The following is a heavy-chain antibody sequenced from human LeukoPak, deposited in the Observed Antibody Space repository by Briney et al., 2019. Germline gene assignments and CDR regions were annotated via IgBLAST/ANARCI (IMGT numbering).Heavy chain of an antibody. CDR3: ARIGTVDTATI. CDR1: GYTFTGYY. Sequence: ASVKVSCKASGYTFTGYYMHWVRQAPGQGLEWMGIINPSGGSTSYAQKFQGRVTMTRDTSTSTFYMEVSSLRSEDTAVYYCARIGTVDTATIWGQGTMVTVSS. J-gene: IGHJ3*02. CDR2: INPSGGST. V-gene: IGHV1-46*01. D-gene: IGHD5-18*01.